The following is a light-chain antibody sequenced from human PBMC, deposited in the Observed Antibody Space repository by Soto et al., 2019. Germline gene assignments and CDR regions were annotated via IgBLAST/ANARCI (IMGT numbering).Light chain of an antibody. CDR1: QNVSSSY. Sequence: EIVLTQSPGTLSLSPGERATLSCRASQNVSSSYLAWYQQKPGQAPRLLIYGASSRATGIPDRFSGSGSGTDFTLTISRLEPEDFAVYYCQQYGSSPVTFGQGTKLEIK. J-gene: IGKJ2*01. CDR3: QQYGSSPVT. CDR2: GAS. V-gene: IGKV3-20*01.